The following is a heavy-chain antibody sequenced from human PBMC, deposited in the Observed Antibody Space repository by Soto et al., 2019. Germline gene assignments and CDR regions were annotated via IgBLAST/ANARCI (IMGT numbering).Heavy chain of an antibody. CDR3: ARDWSSGWYLSPYYMDV. V-gene: IGHV3-48*01. D-gene: IGHD6-19*01. CDR2: ISSSSSTI. CDR1: GFNFNTYT. J-gene: IGHJ6*03. Sequence: GGSLRLSCAASGFNFNTYTMNWVRQAPGKGLQWVSYISSSSSTIYYADSVKGRFTISRDNAKNSLYLQMNSLRAEDTAVYYCARDWSSGWYLSPYYMDVWGKGTTVTVSS.